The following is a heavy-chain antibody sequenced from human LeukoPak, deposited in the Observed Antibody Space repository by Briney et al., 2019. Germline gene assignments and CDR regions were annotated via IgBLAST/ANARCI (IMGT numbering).Heavy chain of an antibody. CDR1: GVSISSYY. CDR2: IYTSGST. V-gene: IGHV4-4*07. D-gene: IGHD6-19*01. J-gene: IGHJ5*02. CDR3: ARSPDSSGWYNWFDP. Sequence: SETLSLTCTVSGVSISSYYWSWIRQPAGKGLEWIGRIYTSGSTNYNPSLKSRVTMSVDTSKNQFSLKLSSVTAADTAVYYCARSPDSSGWYNWFDPWGQGTLVTVSS.